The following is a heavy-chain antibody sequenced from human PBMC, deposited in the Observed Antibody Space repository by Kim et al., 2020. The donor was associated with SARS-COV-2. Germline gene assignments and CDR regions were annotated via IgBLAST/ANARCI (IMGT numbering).Heavy chain of an antibody. CDR2: INAGNGNT. J-gene: IGHJ6*02. CDR1: GYTFTSYA. Sequence: ASVKVSCKASGYTFTSYAMHWVRQAPGQRLEWMGWINAGNGNTKYSQKFQGRVTITRDTSASTAYMELSSLRSEDTAVYYCASVGYCSSTSCYDYYYGMDVWGQGTTVTVSS. D-gene: IGHD2-2*01. V-gene: IGHV1-3*01. CDR3: ASVGYCSSTSCYDYYYGMDV.